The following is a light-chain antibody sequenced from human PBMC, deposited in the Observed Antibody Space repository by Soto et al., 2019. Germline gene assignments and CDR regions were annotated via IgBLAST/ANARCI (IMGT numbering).Light chain of an antibody. CDR1: QSVSSNY. V-gene: IGKV3-20*01. Sequence: DIVLTQSPGTLSLSPGERATLSCRSSQSVSSNYLAWYQQKPDQAPRLVIYDVSGSATGIPDRFSGSGSGTDFTITISRLEPEDAAVYYWQNYGISPTFGQGTKVEIK. CDR3: QNYGISPT. CDR2: DVS. J-gene: IGKJ1*01.